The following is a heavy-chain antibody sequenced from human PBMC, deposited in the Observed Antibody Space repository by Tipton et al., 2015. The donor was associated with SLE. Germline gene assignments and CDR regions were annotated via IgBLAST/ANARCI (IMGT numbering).Heavy chain of an antibody. J-gene: IGHJ3*01. CDR3: AREDEYSSSPGSFDF. V-gene: IGHV4-39*07. CDR2: IHYSGST. D-gene: IGHD6-6*01. Sequence: GLVKPSETLSLTCTVSGGSTSSTNYFWGWIRQPPGKGLEWIGNIHYSGSTYYNPSLKSRVTISIDTSKNQFSLTLTSLIAADTAVYYCAREDEYSSSPGSFDFWGRGTMVTVSS. CDR1: GGSTSSTNYF.